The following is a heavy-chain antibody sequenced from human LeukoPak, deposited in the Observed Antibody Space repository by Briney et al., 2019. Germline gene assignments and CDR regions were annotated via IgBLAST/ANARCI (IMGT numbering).Heavy chain of an antibody. CDR3: ARGGTMIEPDY. Sequence: ASVKVSCKVSGYTLTELSMHWVRQAPGKGLEWMGGFDPEDGETIYAQKFQGRVTITADESTSTAYMELSSLRSEDTAVYYCARGGTMIEPDYWGQGTLVTVSS. D-gene: IGHD3-22*01. J-gene: IGHJ4*02. V-gene: IGHV1-24*01. CDR1: GYTLTELS. CDR2: FDPEDGET.